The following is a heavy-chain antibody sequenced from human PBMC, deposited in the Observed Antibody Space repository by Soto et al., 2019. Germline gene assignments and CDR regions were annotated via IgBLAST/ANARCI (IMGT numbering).Heavy chain of an antibody. D-gene: IGHD1-1*01. J-gene: IGHJ4*02. V-gene: IGHV4-59*01. CDR3: TCGVNWNDFSDY. Sequence: PSETLSLTCTVSGGSISNYYWTWIRQPPGKGLEWIGYIYSNGRTNYNPSLKSRVTISVDTSKNQFSLKLRSVTAADTAVYYCTCGVNWNDFSDYWGQGTLVTVS. CDR1: GGSISNYY. CDR2: IYSNGRT.